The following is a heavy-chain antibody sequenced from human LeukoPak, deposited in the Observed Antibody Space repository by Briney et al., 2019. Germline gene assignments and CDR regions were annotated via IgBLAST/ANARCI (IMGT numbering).Heavy chain of an antibody. CDR3: ARDQGSTSRGIDY. V-gene: IGHV3-74*01. CDR2: IYSDGNTT. J-gene: IGHJ4*02. Sequence: GGSLRLSCAASGFTFSSYEMNWVRQAPGKGLVWVSRIYSDGNTTNYADSVRGRFTISRDNAKNTLYLQMNSLRAEDTAVYYCARDQGSTSRGIDYWGQGTLVTVSS. CDR1: GFTFSSYE. D-gene: IGHD2-2*01.